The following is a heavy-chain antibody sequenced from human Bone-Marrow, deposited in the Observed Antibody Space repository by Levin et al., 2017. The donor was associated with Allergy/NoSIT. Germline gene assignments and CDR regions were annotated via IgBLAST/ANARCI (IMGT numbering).Heavy chain of an antibody. V-gene: IGHV4-59*11. D-gene: IGHD5-24*01. CDR1: GGSINSHY. Sequence: PSETLSLTCNVSGGSINSHYWSWIRQPPGKGLEWIGFIYYSGGTNYNPSLKSRVTISVDTSKKQFSLKLTSVTAADTAVYYCARSRYSYNNGWFDPWGQGTLVTVSS. CDR3: ARSRYSYNNGWFDP. J-gene: IGHJ5*02. CDR2: IYYSGGT.